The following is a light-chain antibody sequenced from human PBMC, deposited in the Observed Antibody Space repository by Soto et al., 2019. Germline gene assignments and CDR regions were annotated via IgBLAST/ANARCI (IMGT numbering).Light chain of an antibody. CDR1: QSGSSSY. CDR3: QQYGSSPYT. J-gene: IGKJ2*01. CDR2: DAS. V-gene: IGKV3-20*01. Sequence: EIVLTQSPGTLSLSPGERATLSCRASQSGSSSYLAWHQQKPGQAPRLLIYDASSRATGIPDRFSGSGSGTDFPITISRLEPEDFAVYYCQQYGSSPYTFGQGTKLEIK.